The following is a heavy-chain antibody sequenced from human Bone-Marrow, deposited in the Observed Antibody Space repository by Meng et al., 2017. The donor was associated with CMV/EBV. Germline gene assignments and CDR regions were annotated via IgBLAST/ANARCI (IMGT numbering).Heavy chain of an antibody. CDR3: AAGLSSGYYNPV. D-gene: IGHD3-3*01. CDR1: GFTFTSSA. J-gene: IGHJ4*02. Sequence: SVKVSCKASGFTFTSSAVQWVRQARGQRLEWIGWIVVGSGNTNYAQKFQERVTITRDMSTSTAYMELSSLRSEDTAVYYCAAGLSSGYYNPVWGPGKLVNVSS. CDR2: IVVGSGNT. V-gene: IGHV1-58*01.